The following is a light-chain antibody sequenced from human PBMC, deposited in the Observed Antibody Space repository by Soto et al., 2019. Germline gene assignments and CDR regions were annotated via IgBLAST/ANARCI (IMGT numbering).Light chain of an antibody. CDR2: GAS. CDR1: QSVSSN. Sequence: EIVMTQSPATLSVSPGERATLSCRASQSVSSNLAWYQQKPGQAPRLLIYGASTRATGIPARFSGSGSGTEFTLTISSLQSEDFAVYYCQQYNNCHILFTFGPGTKVDIK. V-gene: IGKV3-15*01. J-gene: IGKJ3*01. CDR3: QQYNNCHILFT.